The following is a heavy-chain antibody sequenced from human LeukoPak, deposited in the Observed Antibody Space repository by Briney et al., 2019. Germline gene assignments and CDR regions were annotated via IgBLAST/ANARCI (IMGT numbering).Heavy chain of an antibody. CDR2: INPNSGGT. J-gene: IGHJ6*02. CDR1: GYTFTSYG. CDR3: ARDSSYGSGSYYNPLRPDLYYYYGMDV. V-gene: IGHV1-2*04. Sequence: GASVKVSCKASGYTFTSYGISWVRQAPGQGLEWMGWINPNSGGTNYAQKFQGWVTMTRDTSISTAYMELSRLRSDDTAVYYCARDSSYGSGSYYNPLRPDLYYYYGMDVWGQGTTVTVSS. D-gene: IGHD3-10*01.